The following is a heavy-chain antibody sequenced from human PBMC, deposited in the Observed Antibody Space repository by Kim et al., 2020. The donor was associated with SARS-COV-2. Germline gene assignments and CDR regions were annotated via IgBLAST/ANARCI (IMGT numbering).Heavy chain of an antibody. CDR2: IYYNGDT. Sequence: SETLSLTCSVSGGSINTDDNFWSWVRQPPGKGLEWLGNIYYNGDTDYNTSLRSRITISVDTSKNQFSLRMTSVTAADTAVYYCSRAILGCGSTSCSKTF. V-gene: IGHV4-30-4*01. CDR3: SRAILGCGSTSCSKTF. D-gene: IGHD2-2*01. J-gene: IGHJ3*01. CDR1: GGSINTDDNF.